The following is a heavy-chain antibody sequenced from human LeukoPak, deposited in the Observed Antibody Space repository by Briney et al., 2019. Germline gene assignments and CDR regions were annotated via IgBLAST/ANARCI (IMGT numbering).Heavy chain of an antibody. V-gene: IGHV1-46*01. CDR3: ARERGLSSQGDAFDI. CDR2: INPSGGST. D-gene: IGHD6-13*01. J-gene: IGHJ3*02. Sequence: ASVKVSCKASGYTFTSYSMHWVRQAPGQGLEWMGIINPSGGSTKYAQKFQGRVTMTRDTSTSTVYMELSSLRSEDTAVYYCARERGLSSQGDAFDIWGQGTMVTVSS. CDR1: GYTFTSYS.